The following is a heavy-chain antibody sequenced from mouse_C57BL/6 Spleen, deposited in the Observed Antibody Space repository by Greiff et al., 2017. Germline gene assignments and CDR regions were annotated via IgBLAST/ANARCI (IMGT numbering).Heavy chain of an antibody. V-gene: IGHV14-1*01. D-gene: IGHD2-2*01. CDR2: IDPEDGDT. Sequence: EVKLQQSGAELVRPGASVKLSCTASGFNIKDYYMHWVKQRPEQGLEWIGRIDPEDGDTEYAPKFQGKATMTADTSSNTAYLQLSSLTSEDTAVYYCTTWYGYDGRVWFAYWGQGTLVTVSA. CDR3: TTWYGYDGRVWFAY. J-gene: IGHJ3*01. CDR1: GFNIKDYY.